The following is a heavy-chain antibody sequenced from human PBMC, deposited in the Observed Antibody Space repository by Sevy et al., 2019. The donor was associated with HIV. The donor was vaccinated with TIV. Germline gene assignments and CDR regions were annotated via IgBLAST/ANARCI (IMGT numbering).Heavy chain of an antibody. V-gene: IGHV3-23*01. J-gene: IGHJ4*02. Sequence: GGSLRLSCAASGFTCSNYAMSWVRQAPGKGLQWVSVISTSGDNTYYADSVKGRFTISRDNSKNILYLQMSSLSAEDTAVYFCAKDPPNQDYYDSSSSGYFDSWGQGTLVTVSS. D-gene: IGHD3-22*01. CDR2: ISTSGDNT. CDR1: GFTCSNYA. CDR3: AKDPPNQDYYDSSSSGYFDS.